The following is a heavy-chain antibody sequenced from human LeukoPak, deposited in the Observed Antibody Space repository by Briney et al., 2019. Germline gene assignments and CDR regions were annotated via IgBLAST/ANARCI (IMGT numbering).Heavy chain of an antibody. Sequence: ASVKVSCKASGYTFTSYDINWVRQATGQGLEWMGWMNPNSGNTGYAQKFQGRVTMTRNTSISTAYMELSSLRSEDTAVYYYAIPSSDWHRPGMGAFDIWGQGTMVTVSS. CDR3: AIPSSDWHRPGMGAFDI. V-gene: IGHV1-8*01. CDR1: GYTFTSYD. D-gene: IGHD3-9*01. J-gene: IGHJ3*02. CDR2: MNPNSGNT.